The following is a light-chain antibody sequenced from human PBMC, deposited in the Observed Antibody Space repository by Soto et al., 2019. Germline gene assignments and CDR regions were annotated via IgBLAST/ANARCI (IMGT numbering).Light chain of an antibody. CDR2: DAS. J-gene: IGKJ4*01. Sequence: EIVLTQSPATLSLSPGERVTLSCRASQSVNSYLAWYQQKPGQAPRLLIYDASNRATGIPARFSGSGSGTDFTLTISSLEPEDFAVYYCQQGSNWPLTFGGANKVEIK. V-gene: IGKV3-11*01. CDR3: QQGSNWPLT. CDR1: QSVNSY.